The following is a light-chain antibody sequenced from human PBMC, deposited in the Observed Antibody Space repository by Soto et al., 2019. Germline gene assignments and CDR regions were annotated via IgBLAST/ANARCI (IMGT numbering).Light chain of an antibody. Sequence: QSALTQPASVSGSPGQSITISCAGTSSDVGYYKYVSWYQQHPGKAPQLMIYEVSNRPSRVSNRFSGTKSGNTASLTISGLQAEDQADYYCSSYTSSSTVVFGGGTKLTVL. CDR3: SSYTSSSTVV. V-gene: IGLV2-14*01. J-gene: IGLJ2*01. CDR1: SSDVGYYKY. CDR2: EVS.